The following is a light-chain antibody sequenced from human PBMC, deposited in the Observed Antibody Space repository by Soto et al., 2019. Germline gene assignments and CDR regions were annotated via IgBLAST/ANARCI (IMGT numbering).Light chain of an antibody. CDR2: TNI. CDR1: DSNIGAGYD. J-gene: IGLJ2*01. V-gene: IGLV1-40*01. Sequence: QSVLTQPPSVSGAPGQRVTISCTGSDSNIGAGYDVHWYQHFPGTAPKLLIYTNINRPSGVPDRFSASKSGTSASLAITGLQAGDEADYYCQSYDSSLSGVVFGEGTKLTVL. CDR3: QSYDSSLSGVV.